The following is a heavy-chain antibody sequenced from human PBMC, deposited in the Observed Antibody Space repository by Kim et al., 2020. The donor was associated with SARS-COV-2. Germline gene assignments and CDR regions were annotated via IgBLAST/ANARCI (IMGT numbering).Heavy chain of an antibody. CDR2: DGPST. V-gene: IGHV3-74*01. D-gene: IGHD3-10*01. J-gene: IGHJ4*02. Sequence: DGPSTSYRDSVKGRFAISRDNSKNTLYLQMNSLRTEDTAVYYCFRGGVDFWGQGTLVTVSS. CDR3: FRGGVDF.